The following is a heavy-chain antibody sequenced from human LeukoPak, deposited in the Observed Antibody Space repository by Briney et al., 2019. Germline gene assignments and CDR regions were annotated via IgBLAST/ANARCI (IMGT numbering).Heavy chain of an antibody. CDR2: ISSSGSTI. CDR1: GFTSSSYE. D-gene: IGHD3-10*01. Sequence: PGGSLRLSCAASGFTSSSYEMNWVRQAPGKGLEWVSYISSSGSTIYYADSVKGRFTISRDNAKNSLYLQMNSLRAEDTAVYYCASLWFGEGALDYWGQGTLVTVSS. V-gene: IGHV3-48*03. J-gene: IGHJ4*02. CDR3: ASLWFGEGALDY.